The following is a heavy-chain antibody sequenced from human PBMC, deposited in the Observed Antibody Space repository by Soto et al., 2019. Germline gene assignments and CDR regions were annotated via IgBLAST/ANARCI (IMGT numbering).Heavy chain of an antibody. V-gene: IGHV1-2*02. CDR2: VNPRSGDT. CDR3: ARQLAYCGGDCYTEPIEY. CDR1: GYTFINYY. D-gene: IGHD2-21*02. Sequence: QAQLVQSGAEVKKPGASVKVSCKASGYTFINYYIHWVRQAPGQGLEWMGWVNPRSGDTNYAQKVQGRVTMTRDTSLSTAYMELSRLRSDDTAVYYCARQLAYCGGDCYTEPIEYWGQGTLVTVSS. J-gene: IGHJ4*02.